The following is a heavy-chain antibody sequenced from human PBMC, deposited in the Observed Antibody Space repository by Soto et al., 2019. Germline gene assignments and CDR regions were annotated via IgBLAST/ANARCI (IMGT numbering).Heavy chain of an antibody. Sequence: ASVKVSCKASGYIFSNYDINWVRQATGQGFEWLGSMNPKTGDTHYVQKLQGRLTMTRDTAISTAYVELSSLRPEDTAVYYCARSITLVDYYYYGMDVWGQGTTVTVSS. V-gene: IGHV1-8*01. J-gene: IGHJ6*02. CDR1: GYIFSNYD. CDR3: ARSITLVDYYYYGMDV. CDR2: MNPKTGDT. D-gene: IGHD2-8*02.